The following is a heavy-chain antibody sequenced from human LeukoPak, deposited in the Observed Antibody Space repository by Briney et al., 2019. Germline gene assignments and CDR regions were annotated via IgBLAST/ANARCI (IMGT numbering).Heavy chain of an antibody. CDR1: GGSISSYY. D-gene: IGHD3-22*01. V-gene: IGHV4-59*01. CDR3: AIGKYYYDSSGYDLDY. J-gene: IGHJ4*02. Sequence: SGTLSLTCAVSGGSISSYYWSWIRRPPGKGLEWIGYIYYSGSTNYSPSLKSRVTISVDTSKNKFSLKLSSVTAADTAVYYCAIGKYYYDSSGYDLDYWGQGTLVTVSS. CDR2: IYYSGST.